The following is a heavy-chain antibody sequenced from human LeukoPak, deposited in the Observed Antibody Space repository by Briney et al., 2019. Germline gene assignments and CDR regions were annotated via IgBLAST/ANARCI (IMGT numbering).Heavy chain of an antibody. D-gene: IGHD1-26*01. CDR2: INPNSGGK. CDR3: ARDLKIAAVTWGFDP. Sequence: ASVKVSCKASGYTFTGYYMHWVRQAPGQGLEWMGWINPNSGGKNYAQKFQGRVTMTRDTSISTAYMELSRLRSDDTAVYYCARDLKIAAVTWGFDPWGQGTLVTVSS. CDR1: GYTFTGYY. V-gene: IGHV1-2*02. J-gene: IGHJ5*02.